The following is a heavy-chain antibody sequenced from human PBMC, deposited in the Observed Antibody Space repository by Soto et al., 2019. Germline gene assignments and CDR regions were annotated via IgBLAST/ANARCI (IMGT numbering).Heavy chain of an antibody. CDR2: INHSGST. D-gene: IGHD5-12*01. CDR3: ARGRGIVARMSGHYYYYGMDV. CDR1: GGSFSDYY. V-gene: IGHV4-34*01. J-gene: IGHJ6*02. Sequence: TSETLSLTCAVYGGSFSDYYWSWIRQPPGKGLEWIGEINHSGSTNYNPSLKSRVTISVDTSKNQFSLKLSSVTAADTAVYYCARGRGIVARMSGHYYYYGMDVWGQGTTVTVSS.